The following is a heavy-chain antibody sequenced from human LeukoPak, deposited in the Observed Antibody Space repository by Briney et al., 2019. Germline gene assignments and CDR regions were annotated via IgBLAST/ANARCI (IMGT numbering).Heavy chain of an antibody. J-gene: IGHJ4*02. V-gene: IGHV3-21*01. Sequence: PGGSLRLSCAASGLTFSSYSMNWVRQAPGKGLEWVSSISSSSNYIYYADSVKGRFTISRDNAKNSLYLQMNSLRAEDTAVYYCARVPHAMVRGVIITEFYFDYWGRGTLVTVSS. CDR3: ARVPHAMVRGVIITEFYFDY. CDR1: GLTFSSYS. CDR2: ISSSSNYI. D-gene: IGHD3-10*01.